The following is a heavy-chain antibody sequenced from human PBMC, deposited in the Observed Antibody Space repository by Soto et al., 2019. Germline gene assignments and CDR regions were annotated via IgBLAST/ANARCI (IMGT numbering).Heavy chain of an antibody. D-gene: IGHD3-3*01. CDR2: ISGSGGST. V-gene: IGHV3-23*01. CDR3: AKEGADYDFWSGIGSPPQHYGMGV. CDR1: GFTFSSYA. Sequence: EVQLLESGGGLVQPGGSLRLSCAASGFTFSSYAMSWVRQAPGKGLEWVSAISGSGGSTYYADSVKGRFTISRDNSKKVLHQQMHSQRADETAVYYCAKEGADYDFWSGIGSPPQHYGMGVWGQGNTVTV. J-gene: IGHJ6*01.